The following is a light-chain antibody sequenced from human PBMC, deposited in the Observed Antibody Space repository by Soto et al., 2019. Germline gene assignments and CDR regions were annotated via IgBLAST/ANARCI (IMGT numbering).Light chain of an antibody. J-gene: IGLJ1*01. CDR3: SSYAHGSIYV. V-gene: IGLV2-14*01. Sequence: QSALTQPASVSGSPGQSITISCTGSSSDVGAYNYVSWYLQHPGKAPKLLIYGVGNRPSGVSARFSGSKSGDTASLTISGLQAEDEAAYYCSSYAHGSIYVFGPGTKLSVL. CDR2: GVG. CDR1: SSDVGAYNY.